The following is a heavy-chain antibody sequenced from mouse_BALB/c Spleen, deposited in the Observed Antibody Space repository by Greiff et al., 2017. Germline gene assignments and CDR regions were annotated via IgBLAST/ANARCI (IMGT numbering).Heavy chain of an antibody. J-gene: IGHJ4*01. D-gene: IGHD2-4*01. Sequence: QVQLKESGAELVRPGSSVKISCKASGYAFSSYWMNWVKQRPGQGLEWIGQIYPGDGDTNYNGKFKGKATLTADKSSSTAYMQLSSLTSEDSAVYFCAREDYDGGYAMDYWGQGTSVTVSS. CDR1: GYAFSSYW. CDR2: IYPGDGDT. V-gene: IGHV1-80*01. CDR3: AREDYDGGYAMDY.